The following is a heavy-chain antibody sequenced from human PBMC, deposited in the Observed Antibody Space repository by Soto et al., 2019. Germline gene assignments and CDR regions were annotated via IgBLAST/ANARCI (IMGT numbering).Heavy chain of an antibody. V-gene: IGHV4-61*01. CDR3: AREVGATFDY. Sequence: PSETLSLTCTVSGGSISSSIYYWGWIRQPPGKGLEWIGYIYYSGSTNYNPSLKSRVTISVDTSKNQFSLKLSSVTAADTAVYYCAREVGATFDYWGQGTLVTVSS. J-gene: IGHJ4*02. CDR1: GGSISSSIYY. CDR2: IYYSGST. D-gene: IGHD1-26*01.